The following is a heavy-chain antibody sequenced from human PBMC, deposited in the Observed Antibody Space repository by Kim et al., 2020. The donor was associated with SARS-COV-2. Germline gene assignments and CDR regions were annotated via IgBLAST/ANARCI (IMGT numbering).Heavy chain of an antibody. CDR1: GYTLTELS. CDR2: FDPEDGET. V-gene: IGHV1-24*01. Sequence: ASVKVSCKVSGYTLTELSMHWVRQAPGKGLEWMGGFDPEDGETIYAQKFQGRVTMTEDTSTDTAYMELSSLRSEDTAVYYCATDLWVISDYARYYYGMDVWGQGTTVTVSS. CDR3: ATDLWVISDYARYYYGMDV. J-gene: IGHJ6*02. D-gene: IGHD4-17*01.